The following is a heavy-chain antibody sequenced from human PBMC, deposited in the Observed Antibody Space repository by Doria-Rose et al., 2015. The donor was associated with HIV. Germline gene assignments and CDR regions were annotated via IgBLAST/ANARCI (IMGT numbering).Heavy chain of an antibody. CDR1: GVSLSSPGMG. J-gene: IGHJ4*02. Sequence: SGPALVKPTETLTLTCTVSGVSLSSPGMGVSWIRQPPGKALEWLANIFSDDERSYKSSLKSRLASARGTSKSQVVLTMTDMDAVDTATYYCARIKSSRWYHKYYFDFWGKGTLVIVSA. CDR3: ARIKSSRWYHKYYFDF. V-gene: IGHV2-26*01. D-gene: IGHD6-13*01. CDR2: IFSDDER.